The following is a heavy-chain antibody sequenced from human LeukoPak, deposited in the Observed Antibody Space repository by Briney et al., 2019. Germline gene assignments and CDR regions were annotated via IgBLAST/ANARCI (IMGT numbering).Heavy chain of an antibody. CDR1: RGTFSSYA. CDR3: ARVAGGRYCSSTSCYMRGRFDP. Sequence: ASVKVSCKASRGTFSSYAISWVRQAPGQGLEWMGGIIPIFGKANYAQKFQGRVTITADESTSTAYMELSSLRSEDTAVYYCARVAGGRYCSSTSCYMRGRFDPWGQGTLVTVSS. J-gene: IGHJ5*02. D-gene: IGHD2-2*02. V-gene: IGHV1-69*13. CDR2: IIPIFGKA.